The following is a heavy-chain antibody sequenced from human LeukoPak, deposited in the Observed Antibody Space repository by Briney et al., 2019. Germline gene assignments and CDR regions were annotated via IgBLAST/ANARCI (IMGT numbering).Heavy chain of an antibody. D-gene: IGHD6-13*01. CDR1: GFTFSSYG. J-gene: IGHJ4*02. CDR3: AKDFVGDGSSCFDY. V-gene: IGHV3-30*02. Sequence: PGGSLRLSCAASGFTFSSYGMHWVRQAPGKGLEWVAFIRYDGSNKYYADFVKGRFTISRDNSKNTLYLQMNSLRAEDTAVYYCAKDFVGDGSSCFDYWGQGTLVTVSS. CDR2: IRYDGSNK.